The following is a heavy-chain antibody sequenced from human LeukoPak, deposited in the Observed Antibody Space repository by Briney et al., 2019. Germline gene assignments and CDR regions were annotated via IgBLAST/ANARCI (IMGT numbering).Heavy chain of an antibody. CDR1: GYTFTSYG. CDR2: ISAYNGNT. CDR3: AREPFNYYDSSGYCDY. J-gene: IGHJ4*02. Sequence: PVKISCKTSGYTFTSYGISWVRQAPGQGLEWMGWISAYNGNTNYAQKLQGRVTMTTDTSTSTAYMELRSLRSDDTAVYYCAREPFNYYDSSGYCDYWGQGTLVTVSS. D-gene: IGHD3-22*01. V-gene: IGHV1-18*01.